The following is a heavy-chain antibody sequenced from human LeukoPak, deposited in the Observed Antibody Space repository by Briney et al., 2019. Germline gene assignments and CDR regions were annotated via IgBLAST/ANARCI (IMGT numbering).Heavy chain of an antibody. J-gene: IGHJ6*02. CDR3: ATVITVAGTYYYYGMDV. D-gene: IGHD6-19*01. Sequence: GASVKVSCKVSGYTLTELSMHWVRQAPGKGLEWMGGFDPEDGETIYAQKFQGRVTMTEDTSTDTAYMELSSLRSEDTAVYYCATVITVAGTYYYYGMDVWGQGTTVTVSS. CDR1: GYTLTELS. CDR2: FDPEDGET. V-gene: IGHV1-24*01.